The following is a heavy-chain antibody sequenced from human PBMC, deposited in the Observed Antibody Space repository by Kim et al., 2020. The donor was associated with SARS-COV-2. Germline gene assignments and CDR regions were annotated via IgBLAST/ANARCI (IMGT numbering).Heavy chain of an antibody. V-gene: IGHV3-21*01. J-gene: IGHJ6*02. CDR3: ARPLQVVVVMSHYYGMDV. D-gene: IGHD3-22*01. CDR2: ISSSSSYI. CDR1: GFTFSIYS. Sequence: GGSLRLSCAASGFTFSIYSMNWVRQAPGKGLEWVSSISSSSSYIYYADSVKGRFTISRDNAKNSLYLQMNSLRAEDTAVYYCARPLQVVVVMSHYYGMDVWGQGTTVTVSS.